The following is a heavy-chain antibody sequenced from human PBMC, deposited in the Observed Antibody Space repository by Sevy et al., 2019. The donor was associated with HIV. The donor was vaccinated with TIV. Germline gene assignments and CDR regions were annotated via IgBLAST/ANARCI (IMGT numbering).Heavy chain of an antibody. CDR3: ARLLRYNPCFDY. CDR1: DGSISSHY. J-gene: IGHJ4*02. Sequence: SETLSLTCTVSDGSISSHYWSWIRQPPGMGLQWIGYIYYSGSTNYNPSLKSRVTMSLDTSKNQFSLKLSSVTAADTAVDYCARLLRYNPCFDYWGQGALVTVSS. V-gene: IGHV4-59*11. CDR2: IYYSGST. D-gene: IGHD1-1*01.